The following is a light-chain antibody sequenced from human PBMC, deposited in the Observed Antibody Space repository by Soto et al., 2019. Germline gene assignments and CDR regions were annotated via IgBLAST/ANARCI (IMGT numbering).Light chain of an antibody. CDR3: QQYNNWPPYT. J-gene: IGKJ2*01. CDR2: GAS. CDR1: QSVSSN. V-gene: IGKV3-15*01. Sequence: EIVLTQSPATLSLSPGERATLSCRASQSVSSNLAWYQQKPGQAPRRLIYGASTRATGIPARFSGSGSGTAFTLTISSLQSEDFAVYYCQQYNNWPPYTFGQGTKLEIK.